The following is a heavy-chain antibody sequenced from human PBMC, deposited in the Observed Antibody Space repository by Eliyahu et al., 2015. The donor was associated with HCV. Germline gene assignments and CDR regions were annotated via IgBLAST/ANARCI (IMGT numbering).Heavy chain of an antibody. J-gene: IGHJ4*02. CDR1: GFTFSSYG. CDR3: ARGFPVVPAAYFDY. Sequence: QVQLVESGGGVVQPGRSLRLSCAASGFTFSSYGMHWVRQAPGKGLGWVAVIWYDGSNKYYADSVKGRFTISRDNSKNTLYLQMNSLRAEDTAVYYCARGFPVVPAAYFDYWGQGTLVTVSS. V-gene: IGHV3-33*01. CDR2: IWYDGSNK. D-gene: IGHD2-2*01.